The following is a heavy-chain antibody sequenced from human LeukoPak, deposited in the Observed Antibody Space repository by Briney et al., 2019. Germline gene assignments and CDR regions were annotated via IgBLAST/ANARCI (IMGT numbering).Heavy chain of an antibody. J-gene: IGHJ4*02. Sequence: PSETLSLTCTFSGGSISSYYWNWIRQPPGKALEWIGYVYYSGGTNYNPSLKSRLTISLDTAENQFSLKLTSVTAADTAVYYCARSKLVGLPDYWGQGTLVTVSS. CDR3: ARSKLVGLPDY. D-gene: IGHD1-26*01. CDR1: GGSISSYY. CDR2: VYYSGGT. V-gene: IGHV4-59*01.